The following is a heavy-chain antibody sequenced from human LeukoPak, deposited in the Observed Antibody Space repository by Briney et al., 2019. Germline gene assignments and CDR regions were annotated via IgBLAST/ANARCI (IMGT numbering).Heavy chain of an antibody. Sequence: SGTLSLTCAVYGGSFSGYYWSWIRQPPGKGLEWIGEINHSGSTNYNPSLKSRVTISVDTSKNQFSLKLSSVTAADTAVYYCARVGYCGGDCYSGDYYYYMDVWGKGTTVTVSS. D-gene: IGHD2-21*02. J-gene: IGHJ6*03. CDR2: INHSGST. V-gene: IGHV4-34*01. CDR3: ARVGYCGGDCYSGDYYYYMDV. CDR1: GGSFSGYY.